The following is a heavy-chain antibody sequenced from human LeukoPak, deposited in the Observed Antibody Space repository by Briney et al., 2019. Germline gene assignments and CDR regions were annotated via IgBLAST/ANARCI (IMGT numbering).Heavy chain of an antibody. D-gene: IGHD6-19*01. J-gene: IGHJ4*02. Sequence: GGSLRLSCGASGFTFSDYWMHWVRQAPGKGLLWVSRVNSDGSTTSYADSVKGRFTISRDNAKNTLYLQMNSLRAEDTAMYYCTRGYSSGWYYFDYWGQGTLVTVSS. CDR2: VNSDGSTT. CDR1: GFTFSDYW. V-gene: IGHV3-74*01. CDR3: TRGYSSGWYYFDY.